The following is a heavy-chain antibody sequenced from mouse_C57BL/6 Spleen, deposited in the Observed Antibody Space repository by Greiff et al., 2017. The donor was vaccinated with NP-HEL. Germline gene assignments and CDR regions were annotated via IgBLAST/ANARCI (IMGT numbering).Heavy chain of an antibody. CDR3: ARGRHYYNGSSYWYFDV. CDR1: GYSITNGNHW. D-gene: IGHD1-1*01. J-gene: IGHJ1*03. Sequence: EVQLQQSGPALVKPSQTVSLTCTVTGYSITNGNHWWNWIRQVSGSKLEWIGYISSSGSTASNPSLRSRISITRDTSNTQLFLQLNSVSTEDTADYYCARGRHYYNGSSYWYFDVWGTGTTVTVSS. V-gene: IGHV3-4*01. CDR2: ISSSGST.